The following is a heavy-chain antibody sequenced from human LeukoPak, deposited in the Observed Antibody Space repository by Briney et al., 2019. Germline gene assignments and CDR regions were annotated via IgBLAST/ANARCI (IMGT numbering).Heavy chain of an antibody. J-gene: IGHJ4*02. CDR1: GFTFSDYY. CDR3: ATRYNWNRTLFDY. Sequence: GSLRLSCAVSGFTFSDYYMSWIRQPPGKGLEWIGEINHSGSTNYNPSLKSRVTISVDTSKNQFSLKLSSVTAADTAVYYCATRYNWNRTLFDYWGQGTLVTVSS. CDR2: INHSGST. V-gene: IGHV4-34*08. D-gene: IGHD1-20*01.